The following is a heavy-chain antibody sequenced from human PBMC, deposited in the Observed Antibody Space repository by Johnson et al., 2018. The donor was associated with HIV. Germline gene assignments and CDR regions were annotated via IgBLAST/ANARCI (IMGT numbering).Heavy chain of an antibody. D-gene: IGHD1-26*01. CDR2: LTYTGGGT. CDR1: EFILSASS. J-gene: IGHJ3*02. V-gene: IGHV3-64*01. Sequence: VQLVESGGGLVQPGGSLRLPCTVSEFILSASSVQWVRQAPGKGLESVSNLTYTGGGTDYASSGKGRFTISRSNSKNMVYLQMNSLRPEDTAVYYCARVRRREQKLDAFDIWGQGTMVTVSS. CDR3: ARVRRREQKLDAFDI.